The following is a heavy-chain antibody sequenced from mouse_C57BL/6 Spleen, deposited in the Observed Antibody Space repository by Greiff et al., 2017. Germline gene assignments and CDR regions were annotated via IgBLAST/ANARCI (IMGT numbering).Heavy chain of an antibody. CDR1: GYTFTSYW. Sequence: VQLQQPGAELVMPGASVKLSCKASGYTFTSYWMHWVKQRPGQGLEWIGEIDPSDSYTNYNQKVKGKSTLTVDKSSRTASMQLSSLTSEDSAVYYWARGGLRRHYYAMDYWGQGTSVTVSS. J-gene: IGHJ4*01. D-gene: IGHD2-4*01. CDR3: ARGGLRRHYYAMDY. V-gene: IGHV1-69*01. CDR2: IDPSDSYT.